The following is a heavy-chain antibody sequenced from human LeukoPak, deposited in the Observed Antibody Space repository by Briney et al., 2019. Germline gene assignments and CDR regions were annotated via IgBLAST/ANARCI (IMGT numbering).Heavy chain of an antibody. CDR3: AREHYLTTPYTSGWLYYFDY. CDR2: IWNGGSKT. Sequence: TGGSLRLSCAASGFTFSSYGMHWVRQAPGKGLEWVAVIWNGGSKTYYADSVKGRLTISRDNSKNTLYLQIDSLRAEDTAVYYCAREHYLTTPYTSGWLYYFDYWGQGTLVTVSS. V-gene: IGHV3-33*01. CDR1: GFTFSSYG. D-gene: IGHD6-13*01. J-gene: IGHJ4*02.